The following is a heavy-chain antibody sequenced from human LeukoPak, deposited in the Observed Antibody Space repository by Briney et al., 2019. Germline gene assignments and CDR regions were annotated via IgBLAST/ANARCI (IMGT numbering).Heavy chain of an antibody. Sequence: GGSLRLSCAASGFTFSSYAMSWVRQDPGKGLEWVSAISGSGDSTYYADSVKGRFTTSRDNSKNPLYLQMNSLRAEDTAVYYCAKDQGYYGSGSYKEYFQHWGQGTLVTVSS. V-gene: IGHV3-23*01. CDR1: GFTFSSYA. CDR2: ISGSGDST. J-gene: IGHJ1*01. D-gene: IGHD3-10*01. CDR3: AKDQGYYGSGSYKEYFQH.